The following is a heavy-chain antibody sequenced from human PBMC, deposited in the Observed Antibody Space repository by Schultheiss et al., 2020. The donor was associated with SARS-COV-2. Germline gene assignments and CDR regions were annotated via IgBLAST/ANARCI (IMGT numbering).Heavy chain of an antibody. CDR3: ANDDIYYDSSGYPDAFDI. D-gene: IGHD3-22*01. J-gene: IGHJ3*02. V-gene: IGHV4-59*01. CDR1: GGSISSYY. CDR2: INHSGST. Sequence: SQTLSLTCTVSGGSISSYYWSWIRQPPGKGLEWIGEINHSGSTNYNPSLKSRVTISVDTSKNQFSLKLSSVTAADTAVYYCANDDIYYDSSGYPDAFDIWGQGTMVTVSS.